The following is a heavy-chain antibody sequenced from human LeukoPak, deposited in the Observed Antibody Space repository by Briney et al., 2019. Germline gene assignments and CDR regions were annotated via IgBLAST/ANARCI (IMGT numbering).Heavy chain of an antibody. CDR1: GGTLSSYA. J-gene: IGHJ6*02. CDR2: IIPILGIA. D-gene: IGHD5-12*01. CDR3: ARAVATTTDYYGMDV. V-gene: IGHV1-69*04. Sequence: SVKVSCKASGGTLSSYAISWVRQAPGQGLEWMGRIIPILGIANYAQKFQGRVTITADKSTSTAYMELSSLRSEDTAVYYCARAVATTTDYYGMDVWGQGTTVTVSS.